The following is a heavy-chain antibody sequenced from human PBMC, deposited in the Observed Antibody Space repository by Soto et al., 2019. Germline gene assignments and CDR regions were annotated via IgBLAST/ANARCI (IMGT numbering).Heavy chain of an antibody. D-gene: IGHD1-26*01. Sequence: GGSLRLSCAVSGFTFSNSWMSWVRQTPGKGLEWVANINRDGSEKYYVDSVRGRFTISRDNAKNSLYLQMNSLRAEDTAVYYCARELIVGPAEYFQDWGQGTLVTVSS. J-gene: IGHJ1*01. V-gene: IGHV3-7*01. CDR3: ARELIVGPAEYFQD. CDR2: INRDGSEK. CDR1: GFTFSNSW.